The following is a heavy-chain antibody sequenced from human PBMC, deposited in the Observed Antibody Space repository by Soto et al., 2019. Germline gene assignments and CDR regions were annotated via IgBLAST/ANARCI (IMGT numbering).Heavy chain of an antibody. D-gene: IGHD6-13*01. V-gene: IGHV5-51*01. J-gene: IGHJ4*02. Sequence: GEALKISCKGSGYRFTRFWIRWVRQVPGKGLEWMGIIYLGYSDTRYSPSFQGQVAISADKSISTAYLQWSSLKASDTAMYYCAIALAAAGSYYWGQGTLVTVSS. CDR3: AIALAAAGSYY. CDR2: IYLGYSDT. CDR1: GYRFTRFW.